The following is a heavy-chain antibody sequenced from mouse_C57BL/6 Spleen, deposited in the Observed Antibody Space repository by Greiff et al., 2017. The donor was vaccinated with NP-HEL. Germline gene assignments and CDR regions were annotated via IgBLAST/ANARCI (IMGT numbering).Heavy chain of an antibody. CDR2: IYPGDGDT. Sequence: VQLQQSGAELVKPGASVKISCKASGYAFSSYWMNWVKQRPGKGLEWIGQIYPGDGDTNYNGKFKGKATLTADKSSSTAYMQLSSLTSEDSAVYCCARLHHYYGSSYGYFDVWGTGTTVTVSS. V-gene: IGHV1-80*01. D-gene: IGHD1-1*01. CDR1: GYAFSSYW. CDR3: ARLHHYYGSSYGYFDV. J-gene: IGHJ1*03.